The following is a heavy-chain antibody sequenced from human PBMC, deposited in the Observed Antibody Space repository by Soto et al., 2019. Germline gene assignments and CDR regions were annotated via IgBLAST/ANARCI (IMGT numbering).Heavy chain of an antibody. CDR3: TRTYGDYVGGNVQYFDY. D-gene: IGHD4-17*01. CDR1: GGTFSSYT. Sequence: QVQLVQSGAEVKKPGSSVKVSCKASGGTFSSYTISWVRQAPGQGLEWLGRIIPILGIAIYAQKFQGRVTITADISTSTAYMELSSLRSEDTAVYYCTRTYGDYVGGNVQYFDYWGQGTLVTVSS. CDR2: IIPILGIA. V-gene: IGHV1-69*02. J-gene: IGHJ4*02.